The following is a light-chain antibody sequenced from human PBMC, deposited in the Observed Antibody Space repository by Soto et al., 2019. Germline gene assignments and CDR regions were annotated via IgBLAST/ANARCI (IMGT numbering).Light chain of an antibody. CDR2: KAS. J-gene: IGKJ1*01. V-gene: IGKV1-5*03. CDR3: KSYNSYCT. Sequence: DIQMTQSPSTLSASVGDRVTITCRASQSISSWLAWYQPKPGPAPKLLIYKASSLESGVPSRFSGSGSGTEFTLTISSLHSVDFEDYSCKSYNSYCTFGQGTKV. CDR1: QSISSW.